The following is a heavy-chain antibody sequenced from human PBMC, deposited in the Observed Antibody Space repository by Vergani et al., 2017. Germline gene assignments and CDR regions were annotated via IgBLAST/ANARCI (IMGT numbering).Heavy chain of an antibody. V-gene: IGHV4-39*07. Sequence: QLQLQESGPGLVKPSETLSLTCTVSGGSISSSSYYWSWIRQPPGKGLEWIGEINHSGSTNYNPSLKSRVTISVDTSKNQFSLKLSSVTAADTAVYYCARAYSSGWYGDAFDIWGQGTMVTVSS. CDR1: GGSISSSSYY. D-gene: IGHD6-19*01. CDR2: INHSGST. J-gene: IGHJ3*02. CDR3: ARAYSSGWYGDAFDI.